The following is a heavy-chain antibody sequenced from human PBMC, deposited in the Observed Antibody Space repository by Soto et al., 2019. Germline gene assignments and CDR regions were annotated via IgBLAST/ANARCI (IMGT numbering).Heavy chain of an antibody. V-gene: IGHV4-30-4*01. CDR3: ARVPFYDSSGRSYYFDY. Sequence: QVQLQESGPGLVKPSQTLSLTCTVSGGSISSGDYYWSWIRQPPGKGLECTGYIYYSGSTYYNPSLKSRVTISVDTSKDQFSLKLSSVAAAHTAVYYCARVPFYDSSGRSYYFDYWGQGTLVTVSS. CDR2: IYYSGST. D-gene: IGHD3-22*01. J-gene: IGHJ4*02. CDR1: GGSISSGDYY.